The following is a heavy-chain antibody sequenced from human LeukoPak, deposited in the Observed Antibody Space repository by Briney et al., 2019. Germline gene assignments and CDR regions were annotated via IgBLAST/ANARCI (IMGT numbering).Heavy chain of an antibody. CDR1: GFTFSSYG. Sequence: GGSLRLSCAASGFTFSSYGMHWVRQAPGKGLEWVAVIWYDGSNKYYADSVKGRFTISRDNSKNTLYLQMNSLRAEDTAVYYCARGPQPNIVGADNWFDPWGQGTLVTVSS. D-gene: IGHD1-26*01. V-gene: IGHV3-33*01. CDR2: IWYDGSNK. CDR3: ARGPQPNIVGADNWFDP. J-gene: IGHJ5*02.